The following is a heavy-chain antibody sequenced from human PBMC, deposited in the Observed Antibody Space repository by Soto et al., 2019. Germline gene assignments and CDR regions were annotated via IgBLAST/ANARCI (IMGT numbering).Heavy chain of an antibody. J-gene: IGHJ6*02. CDR2: INSDGSST. CDR1: GSTFSNDW. CDR3: ARDRSYSLDV. Sequence: PGGSLRLSCAVAGSTFSNDWMHWVRQAPGKGLVWVSHINSDGSSTNYADFVKGRFTIARDNAKNTVYLQMNSLRAEDTAVYYCARDRSYSLDVWGQGTTVTASS. V-gene: IGHV3-74*01.